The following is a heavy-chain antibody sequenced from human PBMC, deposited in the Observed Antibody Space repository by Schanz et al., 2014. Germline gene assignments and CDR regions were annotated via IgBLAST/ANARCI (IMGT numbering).Heavy chain of an antibody. J-gene: IGHJ2*01. Sequence: QVQLQESGPGLVKPSQTLSLTCSVSGGSISSGSYYWNWIRPPAGKGLEWIGRVYTSGSTNYNPSHKSRATISQDSSKNQFSLTLTSRTAADTAVYYCVRDTTWRLDLWGRGTLVTVSS. CDR2: VYTSGST. CDR3: VRDTTWRLDL. D-gene: IGHD1-1*01. V-gene: IGHV4-61*02. CDR1: GGSISSGSYY.